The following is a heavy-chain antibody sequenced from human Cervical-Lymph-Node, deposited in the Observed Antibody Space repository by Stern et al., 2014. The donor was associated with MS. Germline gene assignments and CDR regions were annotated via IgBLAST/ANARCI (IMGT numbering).Heavy chain of an antibody. CDR3: TTHSGSYGGDFDN. CDR1: GFTFSNAW. Sequence: EVQLVESGGGLVKPGGSLTLSCAASGFTFSNAWMSWVRKAPGKGLEGVGRIRNIPNGGTTDYAAPVKGRFTISRDDSKNTLYLQMNSLKTEDTAVYYCTTHSGSYGGDFDNWGQGTLVTVSS. D-gene: IGHD1-26*01. CDR2: IRNIPNGGTT. J-gene: IGHJ4*02. V-gene: IGHV3-15*01.